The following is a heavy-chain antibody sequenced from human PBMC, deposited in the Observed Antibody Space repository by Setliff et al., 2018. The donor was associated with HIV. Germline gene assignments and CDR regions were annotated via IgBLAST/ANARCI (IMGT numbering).Heavy chain of an antibody. CDR1: EYTFTLYG. CDR2: INAGNGDT. J-gene: IGHJ6*03. CDR3: ARGSTSSWSYHYMDV. V-gene: IGHV1-3*01. D-gene: IGHD6-6*01. Sequence: ASVKVSCKASEYTFTLYGINWVRQAPGQRPEWVGRINAGNGDTEYSQKFQGRVTITRDTSASTAYMELSSLRSEDTAVYFCARGSTSSWSYHYMDVWGKGTTITVSS.